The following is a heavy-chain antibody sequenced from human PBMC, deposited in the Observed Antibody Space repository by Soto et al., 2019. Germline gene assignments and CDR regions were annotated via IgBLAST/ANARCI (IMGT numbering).Heavy chain of an antibody. J-gene: IGHJ4*02. Sequence: GASVKVSCKASGGTFSSYAISWVRQAPGQGLEWMGGIIPIFGTANYAQKFQGRVTITADESTSTAYMELSSLRFEDTAVYYCARDRGYNYGTPFFDYWGQGTLVTVAS. V-gene: IGHV1-69*13. CDR3: ARDRGYNYGTPFFDY. CDR1: GGTFSSYA. D-gene: IGHD1-1*01. CDR2: IIPIFGTA.